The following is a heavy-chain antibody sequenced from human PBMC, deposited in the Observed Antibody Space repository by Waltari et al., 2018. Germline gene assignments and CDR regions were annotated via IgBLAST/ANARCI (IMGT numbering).Heavy chain of an antibody. V-gene: IGHV4-61*09. CDR1: GGSISSGSYY. CDR3: GVVAARVGGHYYGMDV. D-gene: IGHD2-15*01. J-gene: IGHJ6*02. Sequence: QVQLQESGPGLVKPSQTLSLTCTVSGGSISSGSYYWSWIRRPAGKGLEWIGYIYTSGSTNYNPSLKSRVTISVDTSKNQFSLKLSSVTAADTAVYYCGVVAARVGGHYYGMDVWGQGTTVTVSS. CDR2: IYTSGST.